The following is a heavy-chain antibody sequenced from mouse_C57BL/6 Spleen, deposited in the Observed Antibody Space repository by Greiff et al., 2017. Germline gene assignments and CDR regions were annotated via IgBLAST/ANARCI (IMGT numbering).Heavy chain of an antibody. CDR2: IYPGDGDT. V-gene: IGHV1-82*01. Sequence: QVQLQQSGPELVKPGASVKISCKASGYAFSSSWMNWVKQRPGKGLEWIGRIYPGDGDTNYNRKFKGKATLTADKSSSTAYMQLSSLPSEDSAVYCCARWNYYGSSYYYWGQGTTLTVSS. CDR1: GYAFSSSW. J-gene: IGHJ2*01. D-gene: IGHD1-1*01. CDR3: ARWNYYGSSYYY.